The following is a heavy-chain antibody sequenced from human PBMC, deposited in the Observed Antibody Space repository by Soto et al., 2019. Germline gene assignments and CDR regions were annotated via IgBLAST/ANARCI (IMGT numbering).Heavy chain of an antibody. Sequence: ASVKVSCKASGYTFTSYGISWVRQAPGQGLEWMGWISAYNGNTNYAQKLQGRVTITTDTSTSTAYMELRSLRSDDTAVYYCERDLRGYSGYDWAFPFDYWGQGTLVTVSS. V-gene: IGHV1-18*01. J-gene: IGHJ4*02. D-gene: IGHD5-12*01. CDR1: GYTFTSYG. CDR3: ERDLRGYSGYDWAFPFDY. CDR2: ISAYNGNT.